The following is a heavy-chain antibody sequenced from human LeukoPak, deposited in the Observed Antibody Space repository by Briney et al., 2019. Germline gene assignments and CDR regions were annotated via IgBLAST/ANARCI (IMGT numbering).Heavy chain of an antibody. CDR1: GGSISSSSYY. D-gene: IGHD3-3*01. V-gene: IGHV4-39*07. J-gene: IGHJ5*02. CDR3: ARGAYDDFWSGYKNDWFDP. Sequence: SETLSLTCTVSGGSISSSSYYWGWIRQPPGKGLEWIGSIYYSGSTYYNPSLKSRVTISVDTSKNQFSLKLSSVTAADTAVYYCARGAYDDFWSGYKNDWFDPWGQGTLVTVSS. CDR2: IYYSGST.